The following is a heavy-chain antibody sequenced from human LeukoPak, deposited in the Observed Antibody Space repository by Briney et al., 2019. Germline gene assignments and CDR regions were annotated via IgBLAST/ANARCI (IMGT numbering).Heavy chain of an antibody. V-gene: IGHV4-59*08. CDR1: GGSISSYY. D-gene: IGHD5-18*01. J-gene: IGHJ4*02. Sequence: PSETLSLTCTVSGGSISSYYWSWIRQPPGKGLEWIGYIDYSGSTNYNPSLKSRVTISVDTSKNQFSPKLSSVTAADTAVYFCARTDGKQLPPRFWGQGTLVTVSS. CDR2: IDYSGST. CDR3: ARTDGKQLPPRF.